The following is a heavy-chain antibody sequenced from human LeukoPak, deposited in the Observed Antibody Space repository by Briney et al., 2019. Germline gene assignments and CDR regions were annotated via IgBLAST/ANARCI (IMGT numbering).Heavy chain of an antibody. V-gene: IGHV4-59*08. Sequence: SETLSLTCTVSGGSISSYYWSWIRQPPGKGLEWIGYIYYSGSTNYNPSLKSRVTISVDTSKNQFSLKLSSVTAADTAVYYCARLGSGSPMRAFDIWGQGTMVTVSS. J-gene: IGHJ3*02. CDR3: ARLGSGSPMRAFDI. CDR2: IYYSGST. D-gene: IGHD3-10*01. CDR1: GGSISSYY.